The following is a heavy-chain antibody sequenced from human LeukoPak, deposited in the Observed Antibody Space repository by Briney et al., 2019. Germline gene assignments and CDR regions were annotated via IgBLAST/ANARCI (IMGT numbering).Heavy chain of an antibody. CDR3: ARGTGLGYNSYYMDV. J-gene: IGHJ6*03. Sequence: GGSLRLSCAASGFTFSSYNMNWVRQAPGEGLEWVSFISSSSTYIYYADSVKGRFTISRDNAKSSLSLQMNSLRAEDTALYYCARGTGLGYNSYYMDVWGKGTTVTVSS. CDR1: GFTFSSYN. V-gene: IGHV3-21*01. CDR2: ISSSSTYI. D-gene: IGHD5-24*01.